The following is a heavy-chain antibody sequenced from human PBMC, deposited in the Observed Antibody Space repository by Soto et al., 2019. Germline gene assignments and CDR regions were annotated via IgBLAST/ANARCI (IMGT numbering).Heavy chain of an antibody. V-gene: IGHV3-30*03. CDR1: GFTFSHYG. D-gene: IGHD1-1*01. J-gene: IGHJ4*02. CDR2: ISYDGSNK. CDR3: VYNLI. Sequence: GGSLRLSCGASGFTFSHYGMHWVRQAPGKGLEWVAIISYDGSNKYYADSVKGRFTISRDNSKNTLYLQMNNLRAEDTGVYYCVYNLIRDQGTRVTVSS.